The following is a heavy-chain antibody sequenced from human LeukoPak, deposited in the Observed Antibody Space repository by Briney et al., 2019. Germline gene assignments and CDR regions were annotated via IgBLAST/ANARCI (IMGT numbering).Heavy chain of an antibody. CDR1: GGSISSSSYY. Sequence: SETLSLTCTVSGGSISSSSYYWGWIRQPPGKGLEWIGSIYYSGSTYYNPSLKSRVTISVDTSKNQFSLKLSSVTAADTAVYYCARRPFPSYCSDTSCHSTWFDPWGQGTLVTVSS. J-gene: IGHJ5*02. CDR2: IYYSGST. V-gene: IGHV4-39*01. CDR3: ARRPFPSYCSDTSCHSTWFDP. D-gene: IGHD2-2*01.